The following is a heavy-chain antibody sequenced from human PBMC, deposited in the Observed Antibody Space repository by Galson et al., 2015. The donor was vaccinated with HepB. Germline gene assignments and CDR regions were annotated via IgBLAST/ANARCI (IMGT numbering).Heavy chain of an antibody. D-gene: IGHD3-3*01. Sequence: TLSLTCTVSGGSISNDAYYWNWIRQHPGKGLEWIGNIYYSGSTYYNPSLKSRVTISVDTSKNQLSLKLSSVTAADTAVYYCARGDRSLFGVLMRFDPRGQGTLVTVSS. J-gene: IGHJ5*02. CDR2: IYYSGST. CDR1: GGSISNDAYY. V-gene: IGHV4-31*03. CDR3: ARGDRSLFGVLMRFDP.